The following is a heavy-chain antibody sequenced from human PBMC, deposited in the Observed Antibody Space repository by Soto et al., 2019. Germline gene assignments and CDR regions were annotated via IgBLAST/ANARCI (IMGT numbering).Heavy chain of an antibody. Sequence: HGESLKISCKGSGFSFTNYWISWVRQMPGKGLEWMGNIDPVDSYANYSPSFQGHVTFSVDTSISTAYPQWSSLKASDTAMYFCARIESIARNWFDPWGQGTLVTVSS. CDR3: ARIESIARNWFDP. V-gene: IGHV5-10-1*01. CDR1: GFSFTNYW. CDR2: IDPVDSYA. D-gene: IGHD6-13*01. J-gene: IGHJ5*02.